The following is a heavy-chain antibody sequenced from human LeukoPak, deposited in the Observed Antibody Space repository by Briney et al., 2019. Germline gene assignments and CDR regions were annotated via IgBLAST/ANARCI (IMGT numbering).Heavy chain of an antibody. D-gene: IGHD3-3*01. Sequence: SETLSLTCAVSGGSISSSNWWSWVRQPPGKGLEWIGEIYHSGSTNYNPSLKSRVTISVDKSKNQFSLKLSSVTAADTAVYYCARGSPYYDFWSGYGTPFGMDVWGQGTTVTVSS. J-gene: IGHJ6*02. CDR3: ARGSPYYDFWSGYGTPFGMDV. CDR1: GGSISSSNW. CDR2: IYHSGST. V-gene: IGHV4-4*02.